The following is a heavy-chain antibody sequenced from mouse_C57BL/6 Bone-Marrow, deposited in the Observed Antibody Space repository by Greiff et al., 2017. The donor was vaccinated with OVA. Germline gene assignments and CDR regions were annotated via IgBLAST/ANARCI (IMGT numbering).Heavy chain of an antibody. D-gene: IGHD3-2*02. CDR3: TASGYPFDY. CDR1: GFNIKDDN. J-gene: IGHJ2*01. CDR2: IDPENGDT. V-gene: IGHV14-4*01. Sequence: EVKLQESGAELVRPGASVKLSCTASGFNIKDDNMHWVKQRPEQGLEWIGWIDPENGDTEYASKFQGKATIPADTSSNTAYLQLSSLTSEDTAVYYCTASGYPFDYWGQGTTLTVSS.